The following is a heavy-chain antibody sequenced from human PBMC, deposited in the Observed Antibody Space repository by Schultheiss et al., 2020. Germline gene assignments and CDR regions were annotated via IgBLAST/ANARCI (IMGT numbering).Heavy chain of an antibody. CDR3: ARAPPAYCGGFCSPFYFDY. J-gene: IGHJ4*02. CDR2: IYHSGST. Sequence: SETLSLTCAVYGGSFSGYYWSWIRQPPGKGLEWIGSIYHSGSTYYNPSLTSRVTISIETSKNQFSLKLNSVTAADTAVYYCARAPPAYCGGFCSPFYFDYWGQGAQGTVS. CDR1: GGSFSGYY. D-gene: IGHD2-21*01. V-gene: IGHV4-34*01.